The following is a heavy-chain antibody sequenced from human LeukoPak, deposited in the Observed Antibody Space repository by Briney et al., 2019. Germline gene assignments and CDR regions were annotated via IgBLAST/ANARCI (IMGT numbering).Heavy chain of an antibody. D-gene: IGHD6-19*01. CDR3: ARRGIAVAGTSNWFDP. J-gene: IGHJ5*02. CDR2: IIPIFGTA. V-gene: IGHV1-69*13. Sequence: GASVKVSCKASGGTFSSYAISWVRQAPGQGLEWMGGIIPIFGTANYAQKFQGRVTITADESTSTAYMELSSLRSEDTAVYYCARRGIAVAGTSNWFDPWGQGTLVTVSS. CDR1: GGTFSSYA.